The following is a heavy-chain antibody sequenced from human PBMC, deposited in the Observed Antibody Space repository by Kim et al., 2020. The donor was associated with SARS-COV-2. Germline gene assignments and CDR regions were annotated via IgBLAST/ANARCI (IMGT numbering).Heavy chain of an antibody. CDR1: GFTFSSYG. CDR2: ISYDGSNK. CDR3: AKKAMYSSSWYLYYYYYGMDV. V-gene: IGHV3-30*18. J-gene: IGHJ6*02. Sequence: GGSLRLSXAXSGFTFSSYGMHWVRQAPGKGLEWVAVISYDGSNKYYADSVKGRFTISRDNSKNTLYLQMNSLRAEDTAVYYCAKKAMYSSSWYLYYYYYGMDVWGQGTTVTVSS. D-gene: IGHD6-13*01.